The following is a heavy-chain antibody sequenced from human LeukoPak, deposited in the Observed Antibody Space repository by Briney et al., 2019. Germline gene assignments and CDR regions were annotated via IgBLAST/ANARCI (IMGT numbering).Heavy chain of an antibody. CDR3: ARADGSGSYYNFDY. V-gene: IGHV1-2*02. J-gene: IGHJ4*02. Sequence: ASVKVSCKASGYTFTGYYMHWVRQAPGQGLEWMGWTNPNSGGTNYAQKFQGRVTMTRDTSISTAYMELSRLRSDDTAVYYCARADGSGSYYNFDYWGQGTLVTVSS. D-gene: IGHD3-10*01. CDR1: GYTFTGYY. CDR2: TNPNSGGT.